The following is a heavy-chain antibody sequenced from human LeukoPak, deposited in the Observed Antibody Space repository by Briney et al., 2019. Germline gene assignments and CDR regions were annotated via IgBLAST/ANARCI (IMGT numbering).Heavy chain of an antibody. Sequence: SETLSLTCTVSGGSISSYYWSWIRQPPGKGLEWIGYIYYSGSTNYNPSLKSRVTISVDTSKNQFSLKLSSVTAADTAVYYCARGPRGTRNFDYWGQGTLVTVSS. CDR1: GGSISSYY. D-gene: IGHD6-6*01. CDR2: IYYSGST. V-gene: IGHV4-59*12. J-gene: IGHJ4*02. CDR3: ARGPRGTRNFDY.